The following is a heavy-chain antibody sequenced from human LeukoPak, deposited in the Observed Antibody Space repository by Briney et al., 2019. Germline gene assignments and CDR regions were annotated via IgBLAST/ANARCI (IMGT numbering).Heavy chain of an antibody. CDR1: GFTFSSYA. Sequence: GGSLRLSCAASGFTFSSYAMSWVRQAPGKGLEWVSAISGSGGSTYYADSVKGRFTIPRDNSKNTLYLQMNSLRAEDTAVYYCAKDRRVRGVVDNNWFDPWGQGTLVTVSS. J-gene: IGHJ5*02. CDR3: AKDRRVRGVVDNNWFDP. V-gene: IGHV3-23*01. D-gene: IGHD3-10*01. CDR2: ISGSGGST.